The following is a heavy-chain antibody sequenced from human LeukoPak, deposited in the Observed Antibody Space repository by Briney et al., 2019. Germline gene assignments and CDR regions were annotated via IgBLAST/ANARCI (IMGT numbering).Heavy chain of an antibody. CDR2: IYYSGST. CDR3: ARAVYGDLDY. J-gene: IGHJ4*02. CDR1: GGSISSYY. Sequence: PETLSLTCTVSGGSISSYYWSWIRQPPGKGLEWIAYIYYSGSTNYNPSLKSRVTISVDTSKNQFSLKLSSVTAADTAVYYCARAVYGDLDYWGQGTLVTVSS. D-gene: IGHD4-17*01. V-gene: IGHV4-59*01.